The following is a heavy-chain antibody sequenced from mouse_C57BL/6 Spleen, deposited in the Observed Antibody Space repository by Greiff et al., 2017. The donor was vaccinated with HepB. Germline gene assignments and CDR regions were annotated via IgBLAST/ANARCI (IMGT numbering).Heavy chain of an antibody. CDR2: IDPSDSYT. Sequence: QVHLKQPGAELVKPGASVKLSCKASGYTFTSYWMQWVKQRPGQGLEWIGEIDPSDSYTNYNQKFKGKATLTVDTSSSTAYMQLSSLTSEDSAVYYCARGYYGSSYFDYWGQGTTLTVSS. V-gene: IGHV1-50*01. D-gene: IGHD1-1*01. CDR1: GYTFTSYW. CDR3: ARGYYGSSYFDY. J-gene: IGHJ2*01.